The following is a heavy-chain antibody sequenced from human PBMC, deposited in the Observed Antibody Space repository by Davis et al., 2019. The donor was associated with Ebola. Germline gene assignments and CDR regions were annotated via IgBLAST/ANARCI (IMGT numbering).Heavy chain of an antibody. J-gene: IGHJ5*02. V-gene: IGHV5-10-1*01. CDR1: GYIFTSYW. D-gene: IGHD6-19*01. Sequence: GESLKISCKGSGYIFTSYWITWVRQMPGKGLEWMGTIDPSDSYTNYSPSFQGHVTISADKSITTAYLRWSSLKASDTAVYYCARLGSYSSDWQENWFDPWGQGTLVTVSS. CDR3: ARLGSYSSDWQENWFDP. CDR2: IDPSDSYT.